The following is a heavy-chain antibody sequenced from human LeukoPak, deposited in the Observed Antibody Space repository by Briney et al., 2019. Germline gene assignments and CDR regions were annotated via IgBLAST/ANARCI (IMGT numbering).Heavy chain of an antibody. Sequence: GGSLRLSCAASGFNFINYGINWVRQAPGKGLEWVSYISSSGSTTDYADSVKGRFTISRDNTKNTLYLQMNSIRPDDTAVYYCMLPPWAEGGPWGQGTLVIVSS. CDR2: ISSSGSTT. CDR1: GFNFINYG. V-gene: IGHV3-48*03. CDR3: MLPPWAEGGP. D-gene: IGHD2-15*01. J-gene: IGHJ5*02.